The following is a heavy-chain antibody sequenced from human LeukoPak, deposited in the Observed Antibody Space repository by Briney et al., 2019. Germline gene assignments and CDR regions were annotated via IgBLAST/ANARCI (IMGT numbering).Heavy chain of an antibody. D-gene: IGHD6-13*01. V-gene: IGHV4-59*01. CDR1: GGSISSYY. CDR3: ARSQQLVRGPWFDP. J-gene: IGHJ5*02. Sequence: SETLSLTCTVSGGSISSYYWSWIRQPPGKGLEWIGYIYYSGSTNYNPSLKSRVTISVDTSKNQFSLKLSSVTAADTAVYYCARSQQLVRGPWFDPWGQGTLVTVSS. CDR2: IYYSGST.